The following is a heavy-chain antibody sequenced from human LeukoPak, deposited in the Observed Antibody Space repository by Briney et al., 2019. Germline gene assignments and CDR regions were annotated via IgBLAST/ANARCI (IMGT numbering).Heavy chain of an antibody. Sequence: GESLRLSCAASGFTFTNYVMNWVRQAPGKGLEWVSSITGTADKTYDADSVKGRFTISRDNSKKTLSLQMSSLRVEDTAIYYCARRGGSRGWGAFDIWGQGTIVTVSS. D-gene: IGHD6-19*01. CDR1: GFTFTNYV. CDR2: ITGTADKT. J-gene: IGHJ3*02. V-gene: IGHV3-23*01. CDR3: ARRGGSRGWGAFDI.